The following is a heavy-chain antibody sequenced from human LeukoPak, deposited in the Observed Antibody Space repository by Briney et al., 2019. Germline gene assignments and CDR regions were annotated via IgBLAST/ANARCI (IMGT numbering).Heavy chain of an antibody. J-gene: IGHJ4*02. CDR3: ASSPKWNEAEYYFEH. Sequence: PGGSLRLSCAGSGFTDSGLTFSSDWMSWVRQPPGKELEWVANINQDTIKKYYLDSVKGRFTISRDHAKNSLYLQMNSLRAEDTAVYFCASSPKWNEAEYYFEHWGRGTLVIVAS. V-gene: IGHV3-7*01. CDR1: GFTDSGLTFSSDW. D-gene: IGHD1-1*01. CDR2: INQDTIKK.